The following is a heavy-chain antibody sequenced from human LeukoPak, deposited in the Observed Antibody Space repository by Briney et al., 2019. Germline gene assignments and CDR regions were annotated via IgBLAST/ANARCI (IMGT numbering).Heavy chain of an antibody. CDR3: ARDDVQTAVAGNYYYYYGMDV. J-gene: IGHJ6*02. D-gene: IGHD6-19*01. Sequence: GGSLRLSCAASGFTVSSNYMSWVRQAPGKGLEWVSVIYSGGSTYYADSVEGRFTISRHNSKNTLYLQMNSLRAEDTAVYYCARDDVQTAVAGNYYYYYGMDVWGQGTTVTVSS. CDR2: IYSGGST. CDR1: GFTVSSNY. V-gene: IGHV3-53*04.